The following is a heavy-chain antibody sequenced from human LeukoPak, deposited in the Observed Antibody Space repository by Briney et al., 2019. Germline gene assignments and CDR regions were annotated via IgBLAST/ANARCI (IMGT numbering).Heavy chain of an antibody. J-gene: IGHJ4*02. Sequence: GGSLRLSCAASGFTFSSYGMSWVRQAPGKGLEWVSTISGSGGSTYEADSVKGRFTISRDNSKKTLYLQMNSLRGEDTAVYYCASSGRWLQFHDYWGQGTLVTVSS. CDR1: GFTFSSYG. D-gene: IGHD5-24*01. V-gene: IGHV3-23*01. CDR2: ISGSGGST. CDR3: ASSGRWLQFHDY.